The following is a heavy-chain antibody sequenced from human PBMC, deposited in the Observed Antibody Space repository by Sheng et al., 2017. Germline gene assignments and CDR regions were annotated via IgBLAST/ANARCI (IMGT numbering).Heavy chain of an antibody. V-gene: IGHV3-74*01. J-gene: IGHJ4*02. Sequence: EVQLVESGGGLVQPGGSLRLSCAASGFTLSSHWMHWVRRAPGKGLVWVARINRDGRFTDYADSVKGRFTISRDNAKNTLYLQMSSLRADDTAVYHCARDDETRDSSAYYDRFDSWGQGTLVTVSS. CDR2: INRDGRFT. CDR3: ARDDETRDSSAYYDRFDS. D-gene: IGHD3-22*01. CDR1: GFTLSSHW.